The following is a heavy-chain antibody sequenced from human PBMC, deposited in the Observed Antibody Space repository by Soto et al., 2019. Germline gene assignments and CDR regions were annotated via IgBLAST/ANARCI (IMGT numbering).Heavy chain of an antibody. CDR3: ARVRDNWNYLGIDY. CDR2: IYYSGST. CDR1: GGSISSYY. V-gene: IGHV4-59*01. D-gene: IGHD1-7*01. J-gene: IGHJ4*02. Sequence: PSETLSLTCTVSGGSISSYYWSWIRQPPGKGLEWIGYIYYSGSTNYNPSLKSRVTISADTSKNQFSRKLSSVTAADTAVYYCARVRDNWNYLGIDYWGQGTLVTVSS.